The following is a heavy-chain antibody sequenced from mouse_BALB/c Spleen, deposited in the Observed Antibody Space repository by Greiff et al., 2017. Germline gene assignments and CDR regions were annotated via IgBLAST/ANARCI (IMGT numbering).Heavy chain of an antibody. CDR3: ARDGDYRYLFDY. D-gene: IGHD2-14*01. CDR2: ISDGGSYT. CDR1: GFTFSDYY. V-gene: IGHV5-4*02. J-gene: IGHJ2*01. Sequence: EVMLVESGGGLVKPGGSLKLSCAASGFTFSDYYMYWVRQTPEKRLEWVATISDGGSYTYYPDSVKGRFTISRDNAKNNLYLQMSSLKSEDTAMYYCARDGDYRYLFDYWGQGTTLTVSS.